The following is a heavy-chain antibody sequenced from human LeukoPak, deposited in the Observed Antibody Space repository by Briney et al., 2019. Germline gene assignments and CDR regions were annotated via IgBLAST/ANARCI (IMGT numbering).Heavy chain of an antibody. V-gene: IGHV3-23*01. J-gene: IGHJ3*02. D-gene: IGHD3-9*01. CDR2: ISGSGGST. CDR3: AKEGYYDSLTGYFSHDAFDI. Sequence: GGSLRLSCAASGFTFSSYAMSWVRQAPGKGLEWVSAISGSGGSTYYADSVKGRFTISRDNSKNTLYLQMNSLRAEDTAVYYCAKEGYYDSLTGYFSHDAFDIWGQGTMVTVSS. CDR1: GFTFSSYA.